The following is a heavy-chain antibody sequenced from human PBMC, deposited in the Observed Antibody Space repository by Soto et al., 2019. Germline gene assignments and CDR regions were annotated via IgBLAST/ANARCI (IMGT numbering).Heavy chain of an antibody. CDR1: GYTFTSYY. CDR2: INPSGGST. V-gene: IGHV1-46*01. J-gene: IGHJ5*02. CDR3: ARDPGFDP. Sequence: QVQLVQSGAEVKKPGASVKVSCKASGYTFTSYYMHWVRQAPGQGLEWMGIINPSGGSTSYAQKFQGRVTMTRDTSPSTAYMELSSLGSEDTAVYCCARDPGFDPWGQGTLVTVSS.